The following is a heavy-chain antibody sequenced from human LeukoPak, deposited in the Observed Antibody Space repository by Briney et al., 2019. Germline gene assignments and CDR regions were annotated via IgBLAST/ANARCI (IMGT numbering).Heavy chain of an antibody. Sequence: PSETLSLTCAVYGGSFSGYYWSWIRQPPGKGLEWIGEINHSGSTNYNPSLKSRVTISVDTSKNQFSLKLSSVTAADTAVYYCARGEENTYYYDSSGHTFDYWGQGTLVTVSS. D-gene: IGHD3-22*01. CDR3: ARGEENTYYYDSSGHTFDY. V-gene: IGHV4-34*01. J-gene: IGHJ4*02. CDR2: INHSGST. CDR1: GGSFSGYY.